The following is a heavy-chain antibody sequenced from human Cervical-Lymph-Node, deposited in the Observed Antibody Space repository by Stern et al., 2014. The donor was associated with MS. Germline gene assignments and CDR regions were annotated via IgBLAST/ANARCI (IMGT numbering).Heavy chain of an antibody. CDR2: ISYDGSNK. CDR3: AKDRGSGWSFDY. J-gene: IGHJ4*02. V-gene: IGHV3-30*18. D-gene: IGHD6-19*01. Sequence: QVQLVQSGGGVVQPGRSLRLSCAASGFTFSSYGMHWVRQAPGKGLEWVAVISYDGSNKYYANSVKGLFTISRDNSKNTLYLQMNSLRAEDAAVYYCAKDRGSGWSFDYWGPGTLVTVSS. CDR1: GFTFSSYG.